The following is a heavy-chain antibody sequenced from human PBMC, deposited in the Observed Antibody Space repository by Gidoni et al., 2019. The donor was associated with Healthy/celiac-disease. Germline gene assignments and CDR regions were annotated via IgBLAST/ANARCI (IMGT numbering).Heavy chain of an antibody. CDR3: ARDLTIGSSSIDYYGMDV. D-gene: IGHD6-6*01. J-gene: IGHJ6*02. Sequence: QVQLVQSGAEVKKPGSSVKVSCKASGGTFSSYAISWVRQAPGQGLEWMGGIIPIFGTANYAQKFQGRVTITADESTSTAYMELSSLRSEDTAVYYCARDLTIGSSSIDYYGMDVWGQGTTVTVSS. CDR2: IIPIFGTA. V-gene: IGHV1-69*01. CDR1: GGTFSSYA.